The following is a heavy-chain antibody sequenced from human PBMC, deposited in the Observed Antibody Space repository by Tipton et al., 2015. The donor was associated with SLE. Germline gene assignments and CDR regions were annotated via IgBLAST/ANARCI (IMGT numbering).Heavy chain of an antibody. J-gene: IGHJ4*02. CDR2: INHSGST. D-gene: IGHD5-12*01. Sequence: LRLSCAVYGGSFSGYYWSWIRQPPGKGLEWIGEINHSGSTNYNPSLKSRVTISVDTSKYFSLELSSVTAADTAVYYCARRHYSGPFDSWGQGTLVTVSS. CDR3: ARRHYSGPFDS. CDR1: GGSFSGYY. V-gene: IGHV4-34*01.